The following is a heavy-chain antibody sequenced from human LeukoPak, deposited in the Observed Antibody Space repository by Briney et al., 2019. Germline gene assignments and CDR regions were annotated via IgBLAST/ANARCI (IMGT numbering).Heavy chain of an antibody. Sequence: ASVKVSCKASGYTFTSYDINWVRQATGQGLEWMGWMNPNSGNTGYAQKFQGRVTMTRNTSISTAYMELSSLRSEDTAVHYCARAQLLGRYWFDPWGQGTLVTVSS. CDR1: GYTFTSYD. J-gene: IGHJ5*02. CDR3: ARAQLLGRYWFDP. V-gene: IGHV1-8*01. D-gene: IGHD2-2*01. CDR2: MNPNSGNT.